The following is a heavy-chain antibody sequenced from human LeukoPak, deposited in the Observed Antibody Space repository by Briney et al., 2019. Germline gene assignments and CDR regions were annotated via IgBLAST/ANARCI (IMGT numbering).Heavy chain of an antibody. Sequence: ASVKVSCKVSGYTLTELSMHWVRQAPGKGLEWMGWMNPNTDNTGYAQKFQGRVTITRNTSISTAYMELSSLRSEDTAVYYCAREYSSSSAVFDSWGQGTLVTVSS. D-gene: IGHD6-6*01. V-gene: IGHV1-8*03. CDR1: GYTLTELS. CDR3: AREYSSSSAVFDS. CDR2: MNPNTDNT. J-gene: IGHJ4*02.